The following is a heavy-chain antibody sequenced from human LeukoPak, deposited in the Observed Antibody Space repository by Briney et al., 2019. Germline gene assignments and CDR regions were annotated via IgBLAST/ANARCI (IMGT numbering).Heavy chain of an antibody. V-gene: IGHV3-23*01. CDR1: GFTFSSYA. CDR2: ISGSGGST. D-gene: IGHD2-2*01. J-gene: IGHJ3*02. Sequence: GGSLRLSCAASGFTFSSYAMSWVRQAPGKGLEWVSAISGSGGSTYYADSVKGRFTISRDNPKNTLYLQMNSLRAEDTAVYYCAVPLGYCSSTSCPWAAFDIWGQGTMVTVSS. CDR3: AVPLGYCSSTSCPWAAFDI.